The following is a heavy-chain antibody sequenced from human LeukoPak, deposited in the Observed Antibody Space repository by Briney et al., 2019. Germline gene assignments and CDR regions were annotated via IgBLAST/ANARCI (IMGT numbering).Heavy chain of an antibody. Sequence: ASVKVSCKASGYTFTSYDINWVRQATGQGLEWMGWMNPNSGNTGYAQKFQGRVTITRNTPISTTYMELSSLRSEDTAVYYCARVGGYCSGGSCYSIGYWGQGTLVTVSS. CDR2: MNPNSGNT. D-gene: IGHD2-15*01. V-gene: IGHV1-8*03. CDR1: GYTFTSYD. J-gene: IGHJ4*02. CDR3: ARVGGYCSGGSCYSIGY.